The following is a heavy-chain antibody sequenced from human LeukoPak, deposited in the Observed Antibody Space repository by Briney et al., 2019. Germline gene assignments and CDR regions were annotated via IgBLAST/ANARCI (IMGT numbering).Heavy chain of an antibody. CDR2: IDPIDSYT. D-gene: IGHD3-16*02. CDR1: GYRFSRYW. CDR3: ARLGLRLGELSRYYYGMDV. J-gene: IGHJ6*02. Sequence: GESLKIPCKGSGYRFSRYWITRVRQLPGKGLEGMGRIDPIDSYTNYSPSFQGQVTISADKSITTVYLQWSRLKASDTAMYYCARLGLRLGELSRYYYGMDVWGQGTTVTVSS. V-gene: IGHV5-10-1*01.